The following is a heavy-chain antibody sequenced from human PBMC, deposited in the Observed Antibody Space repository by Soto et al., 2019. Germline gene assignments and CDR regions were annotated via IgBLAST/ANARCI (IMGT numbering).Heavy chain of an antibody. V-gene: IGHV1-69*02. D-gene: IGHD3-10*01. J-gene: IGHJ5*02. CDR2: IIPIAAIA. CDR1: GGTFSRYT. Sequence: QVQLVQSGAEVKKPGSSVKVSCKASGGTFSRYTINWVRQAPGQGLEWMGRIIPIAAIANYTQKFPGRVTITVDKSSPTAYMALSSLRADDTAVYYCARVSTIVRGAPSWFDPWGQGTLVTVSS. CDR3: ARVSTIVRGAPSWFDP.